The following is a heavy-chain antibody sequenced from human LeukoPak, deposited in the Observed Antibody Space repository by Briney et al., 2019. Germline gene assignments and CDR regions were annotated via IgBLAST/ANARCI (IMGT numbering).Heavy chain of an antibody. CDR3: AKRGYSIAAYYYYYYMDV. CDR2: ISGSGGST. Sequence: PGGSLRLSCAASGFTFSSYAMSWVRQAPGKGLEWVSAISGSGGSTYYADSVKGRFTISRDNSKNTLYLQMNSLRAEDTAVYYCAKRGYSIAAYYYYYYMDVWGKGTTVTVSS. J-gene: IGHJ6*03. D-gene: IGHD6-25*01. CDR1: GFTFSSYA. V-gene: IGHV3-23*01.